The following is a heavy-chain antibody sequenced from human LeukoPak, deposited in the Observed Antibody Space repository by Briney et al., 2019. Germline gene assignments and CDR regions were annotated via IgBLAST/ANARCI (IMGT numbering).Heavy chain of an antibody. V-gene: IGHV4-59*01. CDR2: IYYSGST. J-gene: IGHJ5*02. CDR1: GGSISSYY. Sequence: PSETLSLTCTVSGGSISSYYWGWIRQPPGKGLEWIGYIYYSGSTNYNPSLKSRVTISVDTSKNQFSLKLSSVTAADTAVYYCARGLIGRGYSYGFNWFDPWGQGTLVTVSS. D-gene: IGHD5-18*01. CDR3: ARGLIGRGYSYGFNWFDP.